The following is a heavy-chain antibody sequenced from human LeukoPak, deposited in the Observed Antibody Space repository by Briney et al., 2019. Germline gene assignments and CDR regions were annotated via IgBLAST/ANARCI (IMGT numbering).Heavy chain of an antibody. Sequence: GGSLRLSCAASGFTFSSYEMNWVRQAPGKGLEWVSYISSSGSTIYYADSVKGRFTISRDNSKNTLYLQMNSLRAEDTAVYYCAKERETYYEFDYWGQGTLVTVSS. V-gene: IGHV3-48*03. J-gene: IGHJ4*02. D-gene: IGHD3-22*01. CDR2: ISSSGSTI. CDR1: GFTFSSYE. CDR3: AKERETYYEFDY.